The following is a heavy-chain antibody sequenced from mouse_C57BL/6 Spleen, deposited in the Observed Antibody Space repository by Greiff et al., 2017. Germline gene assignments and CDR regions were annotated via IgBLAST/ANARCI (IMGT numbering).Heavy chain of an antibody. V-gene: IGHV14-4*01. Sequence: VQLQQSGAELVRPGASVKLSCTASGFNIKDDYMPWVKQRPEQGLEWIGWIDPENGDTEYASKFQGKATITADTSSSTAYLQLSSLTSEDTAVYYCTTRHFFDYWGQGTTLTVSS. CDR2: IDPENGDT. CDR3: TTRHFFDY. CDR1: GFNIKDDY. J-gene: IGHJ2*01. D-gene: IGHD3-1*01.